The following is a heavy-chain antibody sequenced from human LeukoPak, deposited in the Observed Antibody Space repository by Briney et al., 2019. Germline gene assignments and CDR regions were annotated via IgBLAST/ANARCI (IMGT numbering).Heavy chain of an antibody. CDR1: GGSISSYY. D-gene: IGHD2-2*01. J-gene: IGHJ4*02. V-gene: IGHV4-59*01. CDR3: AKYYCTTTTCSYFDY. Sequence: PSETLSLTCTVSGGSISSYYWSWIRQPPGKGLEWIGYISYSGSTNYNTSLKSRVTISVDTSKNQFSLKLSSVTAADTALYYCAKYYCTTTTCSYFDYWGQGALVTVSS. CDR2: ISYSGST.